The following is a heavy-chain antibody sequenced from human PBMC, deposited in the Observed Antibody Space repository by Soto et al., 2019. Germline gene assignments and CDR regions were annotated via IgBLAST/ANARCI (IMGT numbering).Heavy chain of an antibody. CDR1: DASITYYY. Sequence: SETLSLTCTVTDASITYYYWSWIRQPPGKGLEWVGYIYYSGSTKYNSSLKSRVSMSVDKSRNQVSLKLSSVTAADTAVYYCAKYPGIATKTNWFDPWGRGTPVTVSS. CDR2: IYYSGST. D-gene: IGHD6-13*01. V-gene: IGHV4-59*01. J-gene: IGHJ5*02. CDR3: AKYPGIATKTNWFDP.